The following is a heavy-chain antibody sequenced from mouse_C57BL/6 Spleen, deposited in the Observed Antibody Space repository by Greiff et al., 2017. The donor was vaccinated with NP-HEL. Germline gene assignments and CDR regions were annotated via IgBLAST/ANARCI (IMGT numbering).Heavy chain of an antibody. V-gene: IGHV14-4*01. CDR3: TAYDGYPAY. CDR2: IDPENGDT. Sequence: EVQVVESGAELVRPGASVKLSCTASGFNIKDDYMHWVKQRPEQGLEWIGWIDPENGDTEYASKFQGKATITADTSSNTAYLQLSSLTSEDTAVYYCTAYDGYPAYWGQGTLVTVSA. D-gene: IGHD2-3*01. J-gene: IGHJ3*01. CDR1: GFNIKDDY.